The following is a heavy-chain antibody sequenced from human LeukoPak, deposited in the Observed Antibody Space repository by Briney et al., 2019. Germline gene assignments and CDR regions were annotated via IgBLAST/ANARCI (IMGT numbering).Heavy chain of an antibody. CDR2: IYYSGST. Sequence: PSETLSLTCAVYGGSFSGYYWSWIRQPPGKGLEWIGYIYYSGSTNYNPSLKSRVTISVDTSKNQFSLKLSSVTAADTAVYYCARESYYHWFDYWGQGTLVTVSS. CDR1: GGSFSGYY. D-gene: IGHD3-10*01. CDR3: ARESYYHWFDY. J-gene: IGHJ4*02. V-gene: IGHV4-59*01.